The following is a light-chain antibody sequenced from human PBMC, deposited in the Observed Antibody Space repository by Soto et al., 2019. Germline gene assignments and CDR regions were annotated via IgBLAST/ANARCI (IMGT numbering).Light chain of an antibody. CDR2: GAS. J-gene: IGKJ5*01. CDR3: HQRQYWPPIT. CDR1: QSMGSN. Sequence: EIVMTQSPASLSVSPGERATLSCRASQSMGSNLAWYQQKPGQAPRLLIYGASTRATGIPARFSGSGSGTEFTLTISSLQSEDFAVYYCHQRQYWPPITFGQGTRLEIK. V-gene: IGKV3-15*01.